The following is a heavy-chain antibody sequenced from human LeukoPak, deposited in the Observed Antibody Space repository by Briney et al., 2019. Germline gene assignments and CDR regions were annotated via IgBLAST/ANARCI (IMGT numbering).Heavy chain of an antibody. CDR1: GGSISSSNW. CDR3: ARVLLWFGELYFDY. D-gene: IGHD3-10*01. V-gene: IGHV4-4*02. CDR2: IYHSGST. Sequence: SETLSLTCAVSGGSISSSNWRSWVRQPPGKGLEWIGEIYHSGSTNYNPSLKSRVTISVDKSKNQFSLKLSSVTAADTAVYYCARVLLWFGELYFDYWGQGTLVTVSS. J-gene: IGHJ4*02.